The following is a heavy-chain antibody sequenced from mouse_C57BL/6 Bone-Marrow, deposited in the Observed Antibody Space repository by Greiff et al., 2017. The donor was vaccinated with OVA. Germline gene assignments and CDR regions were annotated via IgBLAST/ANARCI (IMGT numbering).Heavy chain of an antibody. CDR1: GFTFSSYG. D-gene: IGHD2-4*01. CDR3: ARREDYDLDAMDD. Sequence: EVQLVESGGDLVKPGGSLKLSCAASGFTFSSYGMSWVRQTPDKRLEWVATFSSGGSYTYYPDSVKGRFTISRDNAKNTLYLQMSSLKSEDTAMYYCARREDYDLDAMDDWGQGTSVTVSS. V-gene: IGHV5-6*01. CDR2: FSSGGSYT. J-gene: IGHJ4*01.